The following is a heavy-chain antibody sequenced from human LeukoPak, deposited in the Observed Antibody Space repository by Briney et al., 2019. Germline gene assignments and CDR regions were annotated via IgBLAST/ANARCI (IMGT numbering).Heavy chain of an antibody. CDR3: ARDLLNEGNHLDY. CDR1: GGSFSGYY. J-gene: IGHJ4*02. V-gene: IGHV4-34*01. Sequence: SETLSLTCAVYGGSFSGYYWSWIRQPPGKGLEWIGEINHSGSTYYNPSLKSRVTISVDTSKNQFSLKLSSVTAADTAVYYCARDLLNEGNHLDYWGQGTLVTVSS. D-gene: IGHD4-23*01. CDR2: INHSGST.